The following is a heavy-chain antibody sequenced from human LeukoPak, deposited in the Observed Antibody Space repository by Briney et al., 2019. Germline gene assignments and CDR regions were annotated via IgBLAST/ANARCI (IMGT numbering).Heavy chain of an antibody. D-gene: IGHD3-10*01. CDR2: INPNSGGT. V-gene: IGHV1-2*02. CDR1: GYTFTGYY. J-gene: IGHJ4*02. CDR3: ARDSSYGSGSLR. Sequence: ASVKVSCKASGYTFTGYYMHWVRQAPGQGLEWMGWINPNSGGTNYAQKFQGRVTMTRDTSISTAYMELSRLRSDDTAVYYCARDSSYGSGSLRWGQGTLVTVSS.